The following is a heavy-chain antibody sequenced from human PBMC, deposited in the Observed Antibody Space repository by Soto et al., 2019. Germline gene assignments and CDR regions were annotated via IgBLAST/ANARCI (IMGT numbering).Heavy chain of an antibody. CDR3: AKSGDSGWYGDYVDGFDI. V-gene: IGHV3-30*18. J-gene: IGHJ3*02. CDR2: ISFDGINK. D-gene: IGHD6-19*01. CDR1: GFTFGKYG. Sequence: QVHLVESGGGVVRPGESLTLSCAASGFTFGKYGMHWVRQAPGKGIEWVTVISFDGINKDYADSVKGRFTISRDNSKNTLYLSMHSLRPEDTAVYYCAKSGDSGWYGDYVDGFDIWGQGTMVTVSS.